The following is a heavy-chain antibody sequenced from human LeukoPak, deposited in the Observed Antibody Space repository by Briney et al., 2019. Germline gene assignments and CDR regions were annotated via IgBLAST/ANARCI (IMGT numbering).Heavy chain of an antibody. Sequence: SVKVSCKASGGTFSSYAISWVRQAPGQGLEWMGGIIPIFGTANYAQKFQGRVTITADESTSTAYMELSSLRSEDTAVYHCARSTIFGVVITPPYFDYWGQGTLVTVSS. V-gene: IGHV1-69*13. D-gene: IGHD3-3*01. CDR2: IIPIFGTA. CDR1: GGTFSSYA. J-gene: IGHJ4*02. CDR3: ARSTIFGVVITPPYFDY.